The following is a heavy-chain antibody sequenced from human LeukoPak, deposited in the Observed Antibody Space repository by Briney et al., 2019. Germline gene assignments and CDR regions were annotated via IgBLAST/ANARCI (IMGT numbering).Heavy chain of an antibody. J-gene: IGHJ6*03. Sequence: SETLSLTCTVSGYSISTTYYWGWIRQPPGKGLEWIGTIYHSGSTYYNPSLNSRVTISVDTSKNQFSLKLSSVTAADTAVYYCARGGGIVGATRPYYYHYYMDVWGKGTTVTISS. D-gene: IGHD1-26*01. V-gene: IGHV4-38-2*02. CDR1: GYSISTTYY. CDR2: IYHSGST. CDR3: ARGGGIVGATRPYYYHYYMDV.